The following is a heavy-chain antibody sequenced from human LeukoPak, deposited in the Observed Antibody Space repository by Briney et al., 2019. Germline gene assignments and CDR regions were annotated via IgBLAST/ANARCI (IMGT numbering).Heavy chain of an antibody. CDR3: ARDHGYSYGAPFDY. J-gene: IGHJ4*02. Sequence: ASVKVSCKASGSTFSSYAISWVRQAPGQGLEWMGRIIPILGIANYAQKFQGRVTITADRSTSTAYMELSSLRSEDTAVYYCARDHGYSYGAPFDYWGQGTLVTVSS. V-gene: IGHV1-69*04. D-gene: IGHD5-18*01. CDR1: GSTFSSYA. CDR2: IIPILGIA.